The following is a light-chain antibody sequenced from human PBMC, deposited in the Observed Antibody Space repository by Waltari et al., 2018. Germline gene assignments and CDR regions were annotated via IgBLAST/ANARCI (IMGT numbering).Light chain of an antibody. CDR2: KAS. V-gene: IGKV1-5*03. CDR3: QQYKSYRT. J-gene: IGKJ1*01. CDR1: QSISSW. Sequence: DIQMTQSPSTLFASVGDRVTITCRASQSISSWLAWYQQKPGKAPKLLIYKASSLESGVPSRFSGSGSGTEFTLTISSLQPDDFATYYCQQYKSYRTFGQGTKVEIK.